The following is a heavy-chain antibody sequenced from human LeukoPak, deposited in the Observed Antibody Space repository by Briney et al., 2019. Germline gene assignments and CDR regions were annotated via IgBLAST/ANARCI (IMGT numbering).Heavy chain of an antibody. J-gene: IGHJ4*02. Sequence: GGSLRLSCAASGFTFSSYWMHWVRQAPGKGLVWVSRINSDGSSTSYADSVKGRFTISRDNAKNTLYLQMNSLRAEDTAVYYCARKGSGSLFDYWGQGTLVTVSS. CDR1: GFTFSSYW. CDR3: ARKGSGSLFDY. D-gene: IGHD3-10*01. V-gene: IGHV3-74*01. CDR2: INSDGSST.